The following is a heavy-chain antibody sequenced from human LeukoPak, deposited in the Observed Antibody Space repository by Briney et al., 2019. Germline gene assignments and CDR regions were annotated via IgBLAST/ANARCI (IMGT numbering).Heavy chain of an antibody. D-gene: IGHD5-18*01. CDR2: IKQDGSEK. CDR1: GFTFSSYA. J-gene: IGHJ6*02. Sequence: GGSLRLSCAASGFTFSSYAMSWVRQAPGKGLEWVANIKQDGSEKYYVDSVKGRFTISRDNAKNSLYLQMNSLRAEDTAVYYCARTTAMVNPYYYGMDVWGQGTTVTVSS. CDR3: ARTTAMVNPYYYGMDV. V-gene: IGHV3-7*01.